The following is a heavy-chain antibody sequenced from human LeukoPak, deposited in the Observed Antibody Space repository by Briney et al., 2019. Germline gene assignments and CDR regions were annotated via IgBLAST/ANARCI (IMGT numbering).Heavy chain of an antibody. CDR1: GGTFSSYA. CDR2: IIPIFGTA. CDR3: ARMWSTATSGWNWFDP. Sequence: SVKVSCKASGGTFSSYAISWVRQAPGQGLEWMGGIIPIFGTANYAQKFQGRVTITVDESTSTAYMELSSLRSEDTAVYYCARMWSTATSGWNWFDPWGQGTLVTVSS. J-gene: IGHJ5*02. D-gene: IGHD6-13*01. V-gene: IGHV1-69*13.